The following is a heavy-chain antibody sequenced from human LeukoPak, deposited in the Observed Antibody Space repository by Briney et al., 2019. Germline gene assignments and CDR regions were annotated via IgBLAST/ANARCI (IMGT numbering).Heavy chain of an antibody. Sequence: GGSLRLSCAASGFTVSSNYMSWVRQAPGKGLEWVSVIYSGGSTYYSDSVKGRFTISRDNSKNTLYLQMNSLRAEDTAVYYCARARFYYYGSGIYGMDVWGQGTTVTVSS. CDR3: ARARFYYYGSGIYGMDV. V-gene: IGHV3-53*01. CDR2: IYSGGST. J-gene: IGHJ6*02. D-gene: IGHD3-10*01. CDR1: GFTVSSNY.